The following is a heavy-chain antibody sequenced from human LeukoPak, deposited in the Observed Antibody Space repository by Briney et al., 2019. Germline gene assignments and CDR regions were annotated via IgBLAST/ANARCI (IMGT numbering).Heavy chain of an antibody. CDR1: GYTFTGYY. J-gene: IGHJ6*02. Sequence: ASVTVSFTASGYTFTGYYMHWVRQAPGQGLGWMGWINPNSGGTNYAQKFQGRVTMTRDTSISTDYMELSRLRSDDTAVYYCARDVWGCSGGSCFYYYYYGMDVWGQGTTVTVSS. D-gene: IGHD2-15*01. CDR3: ARDVWGCSGGSCFYYYYYGMDV. CDR2: INPNSGGT. V-gene: IGHV1-2*02.